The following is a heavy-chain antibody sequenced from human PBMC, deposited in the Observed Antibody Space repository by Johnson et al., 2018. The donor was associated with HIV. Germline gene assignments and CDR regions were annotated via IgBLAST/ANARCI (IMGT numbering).Heavy chain of an antibody. J-gene: IGHJ3*02. CDR2: ISYDGSNK. CDR1: GFTFSSYA. D-gene: IGHD2/OR15-2a*01. CDR3: VFFYASFDI. V-gene: IGHV3-30-3*01. Sequence: MQLVESGGGVVQPGRSLRLSCAASGFTFSSYAMHWVRQAPGKGLEWVAVISYDGSNKYYADSVKGRFTISRDNSKNTLYLQMNSLRAEDTAVYYCVFFYASFDIWGQGTMVTVSS.